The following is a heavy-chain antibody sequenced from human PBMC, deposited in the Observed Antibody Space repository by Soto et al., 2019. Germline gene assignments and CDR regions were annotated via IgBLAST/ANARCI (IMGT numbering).Heavy chain of an antibody. Sequence: TGGSLRLSCAASGFIFSSYWMTWVRQAPGKGLEWVANIKQGGSEKHYVDSVKGRFTISRDDAKNSVYLQIDNLRAEDTALYYCAREGRESSGFDYWGQGTLVTVSS. D-gene: IGHD3-22*01. J-gene: IGHJ4*02. CDR2: IKQGGSEK. CDR3: AREGRESSGFDY. V-gene: IGHV3-7*01. CDR1: GFIFSSYW.